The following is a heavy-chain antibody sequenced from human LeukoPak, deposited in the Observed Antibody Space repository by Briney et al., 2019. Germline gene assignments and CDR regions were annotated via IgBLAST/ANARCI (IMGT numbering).Heavy chain of an antibody. J-gene: IGHJ6*02. Sequence: ASVKVSCKASGYTFTGYYMHWVRQAPGQGLEWMGWINPNSGGTNYAQKFQGRVTMTRDTSISTAYMELSRLRSDDTAVYYCARDPADRDHYYYYGMDVWGQGTTVTVSS. V-gene: IGHV1-2*02. CDR2: INPNSGGT. CDR1: GYTFTGYY. CDR3: ARDPADRDHYYYYGMDV.